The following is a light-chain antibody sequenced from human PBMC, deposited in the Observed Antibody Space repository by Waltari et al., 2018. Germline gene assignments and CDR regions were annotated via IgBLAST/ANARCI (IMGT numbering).Light chain of an antibody. CDR3: ASWDDNLSGSL. CDR1: SSNLGATY. J-gene: IGLJ2*01. Sequence: SVLTQPPSASGPPGQTVTISCSGTSSNLGATYVYWFQQLPETAPKLLIYRNDQRPSGVPDRFSGSKSVTSASLAISGLRSEDEASYYCASWDDNLSGSLFGGGTKLTVL. V-gene: IGLV1-47*01. CDR2: RND.